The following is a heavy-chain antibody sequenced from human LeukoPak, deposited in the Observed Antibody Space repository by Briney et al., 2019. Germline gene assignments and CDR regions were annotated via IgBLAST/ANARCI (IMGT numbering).Heavy chain of an antibody. J-gene: IGHJ4*02. Sequence: PGGSLRLSCAASGFTFTYFAMTWVRQAPGKGLEWVSTISYSGGSTYYADSVKGRFTISRDNSKNTLHLQMNNLRAEDTAVYYCAKDWALRAAGSFDYWGQGTLVTVSS. V-gene: IGHV3-23*01. D-gene: IGHD6-13*01. CDR1: GFTFTYFA. CDR2: ISYSGGST. CDR3: AKDWALRAAGSFDY.